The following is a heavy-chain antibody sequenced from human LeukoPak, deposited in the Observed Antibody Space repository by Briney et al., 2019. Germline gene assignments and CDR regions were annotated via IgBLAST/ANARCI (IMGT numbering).Heavy chain of an antibody. Sequence: ASVKVSCKASGYTFTGYYMHWVRQAPGQGLEWMGWINPNSGGTNYAQKFQGWVTMTRDTSISTAYMELSRLRSDDTAVYYCARMMHSRGGCYFDYWGQGTLVTVSS. D-gene: IGHD6-13*01. J-gene: IGHJ4*02. CDR2: INPNSGGT. CDR3: ARMMHSRGGCYFDY. V-gene: IGHV1-2*04. CDR1: GYTFTGYY.